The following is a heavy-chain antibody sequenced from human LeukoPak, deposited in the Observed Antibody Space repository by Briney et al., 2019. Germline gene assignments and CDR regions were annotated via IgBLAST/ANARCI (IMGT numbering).Heavy chain of an antibody. J-gene: IGHJ4*02. Sequence: GGSLRLSCAASGFTFSDDYMSWIRQAPGKGLEWVSYISSSGSSIYYGDSVKGRFTISRDNAKNSLYLQMNSLRADDTAMYYCARLKYTSSWHYFFDDWGQGTLVTV. CDR3: ARLKYTSSWHYFFDD. V-gene: IGHV3-11*04. D-gene: IGHD6-13*01. CDR2: ISSSGSSI. CDR1: GFTFSDDY.